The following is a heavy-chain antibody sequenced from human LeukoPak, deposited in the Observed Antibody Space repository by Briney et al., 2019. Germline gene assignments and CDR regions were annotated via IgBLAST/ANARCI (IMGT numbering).Heavy chain of an antibody. V-gene: IGHV3-30*04. CDR1: GFTFSSYA. J-gene: IGHJ4*02. CDR3: ARASYYGSGSYYGEFDY. D-gene: IGHD3-10*01. Sequence: PGRSLRLSCAASGFTFSSYAMHRVRQAPGKGLEWVAVISYDGSNKYYADSVKGRFTISRDNSKNTLYLQMNSLRAEDTAVYYCARASYYGSGSYYGEFDYWGQGTLVTVSS. CDR2: ISYDGSNK.